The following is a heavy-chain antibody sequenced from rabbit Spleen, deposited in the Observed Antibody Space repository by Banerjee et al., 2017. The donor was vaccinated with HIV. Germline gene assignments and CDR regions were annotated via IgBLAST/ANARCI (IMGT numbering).Heavy chain of an antibody. CDR2: IDSGSHDFT. D-gene: IGHD8-1*01. Sequence: EQLEESGGGLVKPEGSLTLTCKASGVSFSAKDVMCWVRQAPGKGLEWIACIDSGSHDFTYSASWAKGRFTISKTSSTTVTLQMTSLTVADTATYFCARDTGSSFSTYGMDLWGPGTLVTVS. CDR3: ARDTGSSFSTYGMDL. V-gene: IGHV1S45*01. J-gene: IGHJ6*01. CDR1: GVSFSAKDV.